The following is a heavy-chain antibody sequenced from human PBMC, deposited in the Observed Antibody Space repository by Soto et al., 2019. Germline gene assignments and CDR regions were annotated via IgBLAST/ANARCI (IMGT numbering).Heavy chain of an antibody. CDR2: MSGSGSTI. CDR1: GFTFSGYE. J-gene: IGHJ4*02. V-gene: IGHV3-48*03. Sequence: EVQLVDSGGGLVQPGGSLRLSCAASGFTFSGYEMNWVRQAPGKGLEWVSYMSGSGSTIYYVDSVKGRFTIYRDNDENSLYLEMNSLRTEDTAVYYCARKKYSYGSIDYWGLGTLVTVSS. D-gene: IGHD5-18*01. CDR3: ARKKYSYGSIDY.